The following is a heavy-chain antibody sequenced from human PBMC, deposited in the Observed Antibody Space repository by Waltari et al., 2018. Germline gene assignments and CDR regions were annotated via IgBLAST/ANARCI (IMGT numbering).Heavy chain of an antibody. V-gene: IGHV3-7*03. CDR3: TGWMGTVHND. CDR2: IKGDGSET. CDR1: GFTFRNYW. Sequence: EVQLVESGGGLVQPGGSLRLSCAASGFTFRNYWMSWIRQTPGKGLEWVAHIKGDGSETYYVVSVKGRFTISRDNDKNSVYLQMTSLRAEDTAVFYCTGWMGTVHNDWGQGTVVTVSS. D-gene: IGHD1-1*01. J-gene: IGHJ4*02.